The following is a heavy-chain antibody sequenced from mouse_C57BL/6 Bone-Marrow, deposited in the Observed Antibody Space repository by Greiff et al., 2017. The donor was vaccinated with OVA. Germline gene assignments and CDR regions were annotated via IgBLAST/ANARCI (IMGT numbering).Heavy chain of an antibody. CDR1: GFSLTSYG. D-gene: IGHD2-4*01. Sequence: VQLQQSGPGLVQPSQSLSITCTVSGFSLTSYGVHWVRQSPGKGLEWLGVIWSGGSTGYNAAFISRLSISKDNSTSQVFFKMISLHADATAIYSCASYDYGWFAYWGQGTLVTVSA. J-gene: IGHJ3*01. CDR2: IWSGGST. CDR3: ASYDYGWFAY. V-gene: IGHV2-2*01.